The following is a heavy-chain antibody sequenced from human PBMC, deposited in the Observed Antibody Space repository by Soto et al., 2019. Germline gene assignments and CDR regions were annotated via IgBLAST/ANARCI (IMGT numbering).Heavy chain of an antibody. V-gene: IGHV1-69*12. CDR1: GGTFSSWP. Sequence: QVQLVQSGAEVKKPGSSVKVSCKASGGTFSSWPISWVRQAPGQGLEWMGGIIPIFGTPNYAQSFQGRVTITADESTSTVYMELSSLRSEDTAIYYCARWGGSNWDGPFDYWGQGTLVTVSS. CDR3: ARWGGSNWDGPFDY. D-gene: IGHD1-1*01. CDR2: IIPIFGTP. J-gene: IGHJ4*02.